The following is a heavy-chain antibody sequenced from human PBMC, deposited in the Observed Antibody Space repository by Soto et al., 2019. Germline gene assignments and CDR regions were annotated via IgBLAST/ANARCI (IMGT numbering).Heavy chain of an antibody. CDR1: GGTFSSYA. J-gene: IGHJ4*02. D-gene: IGHD3-22*01. CDR2: IIPIFGTA. CDR3: ASGETYSYDSSGYYPFDY. V-gene: IGHV1-69*13. Sequence: ASVKVSCKASGGTFSSYAISWVRQAPGQGLGWMGGIIPIFGTANYAQKFQGRVTITADESTSTAYMELSSLRSEATAVYYCASGETYSYDSSGYYPFDYWGQGTLVTVSS.